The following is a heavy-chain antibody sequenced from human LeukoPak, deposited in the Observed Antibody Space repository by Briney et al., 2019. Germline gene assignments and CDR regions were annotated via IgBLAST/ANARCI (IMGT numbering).Heavy chain of an antibody. J-gene: IGHJ6*02. V-gene: IGHV4-59*01. Sequence: SETLSLTCTVSGGSISSYYWSWIRQPPGKGLEWIGYIYYSGSTNYNPSLKSRVTISVDTSKNQFSLKLSSVTAADTAVYYCARDTYSSGWSSKNYYYYYGMDVWGQGTTVTVSS. CDR3: ARDTYSSGWSSKNYYYYYGMDV. D-gene: IGHD6-19*01. CDR1: GGSISSYY. CDR2: IYYSGST.